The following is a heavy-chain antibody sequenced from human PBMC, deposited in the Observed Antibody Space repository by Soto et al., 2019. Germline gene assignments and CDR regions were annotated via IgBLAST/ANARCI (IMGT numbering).Heavy chain of an antibody. Sequence: QLVQSGAEVKKPGASVKVYCKASGYTFNDYDITWVRKAPVQGLECVGWISTSIGHTNDAHSFQGRVTLTKERSTATSHMVLRGLTSVDTAIYYCARASYCSGGNCTNWFHACVQGTHGTVSS. CDR1: GYTFNDYD. CDR2: ISTSIGHT. J-gene: IGHJ5*02. V-gene: IGHV1-18*01. CDR3: ARASYCSGGNCTNWFHA. D-gene: IGHD2-15*01.